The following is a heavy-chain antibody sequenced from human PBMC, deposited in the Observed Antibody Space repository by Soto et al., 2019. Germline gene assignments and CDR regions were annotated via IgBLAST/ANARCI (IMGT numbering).Heavy chain of an antibody. V-gene: IGHV2-26*01. CDR1: GFSLSNTLMG. CDR3: ARIEGSRGFDP. CDR2: IFSNDEA. J-gene: IGHJ5*02. Sequence: QVTLKESGPVLVKPAETLTLTCTVSGFSLSNTLMGVSWIRQPPGRALEWLAHIFSNDEASYSTSLRSRLTISKDTSKSQVVLTMTNMDPVDTGTYYCARIEGSRGFDPWGQGTLVTASS. D-gene: IGHD6-13*01.